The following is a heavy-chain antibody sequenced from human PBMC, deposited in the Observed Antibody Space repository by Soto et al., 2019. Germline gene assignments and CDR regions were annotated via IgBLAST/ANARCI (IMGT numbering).Heavy chain of an antibody. CDR3: ARGIAARPDAFDI. CDR2: ISSSGSTI. D-gene: IGHD6-6*01. J-gene: IGHJ3*02. Sequence: GGSLRLSCAASGFTFSSYEMNWVRQAPGKGLEWVSYISSSGSTIYYADSVKGRFTISKDNAKNSLYLQMNSLRAEDTAVYYCARGIAARPDAFDIWGQGTMVTVSS. CDR1: GFTFSSYE. V-gene: IGHV3-48*03.